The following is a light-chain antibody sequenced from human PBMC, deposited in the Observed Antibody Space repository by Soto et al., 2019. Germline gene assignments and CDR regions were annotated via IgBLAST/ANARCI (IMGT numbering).Light chain of an antibody. CDR2: GAS. CDR3: LQHDSYPLT. CDR1: QGINNY. Sequence: DIQMTQSPSAMSASVGDRVTITCRASQGINNYLAWFQQKPGKVPKRLIFGASSLQSGVPSRFSGRGSGTEFSLTISSLQPEDFAIYYCLQHDSYPLTFGGGTKVEIK. J-gene: IGKJ4*01. V-gene: IGKV1-17*03.